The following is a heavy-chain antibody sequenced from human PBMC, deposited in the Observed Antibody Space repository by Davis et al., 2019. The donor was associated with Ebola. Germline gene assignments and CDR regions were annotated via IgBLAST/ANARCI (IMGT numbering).Heavy chain of an antibody. CDR2: IKHDGSEK. V-gene: IGHV3-7*03. CDR3: AKRYCSSTSCYIYYGMDV. Sequence: GESLKISCAASGFTFSSYGMHWVRQAPGTGLEWVANIKHDGSEKDYVDSVKGRFTISRDNAKNSLYLQMNSLRAEDTAVYYCAKRYCSSTSCYIYYGMDVWGQGTTVTVSS. CDR1: GFTFSSYG. D-gene: IGHD2-2*02. J-gene: IGHJ6*02.